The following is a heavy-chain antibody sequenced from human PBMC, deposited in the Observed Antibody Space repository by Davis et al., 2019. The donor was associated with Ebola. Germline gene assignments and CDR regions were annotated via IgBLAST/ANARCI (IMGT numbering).Heavy chain of an antibody. CDR3: ARDRIMHHYYGSGSYTASGGMDV. CDR1: GFTLSSYS. J-gene: IGHJ6*04. Sequence: GESLKISCAASGFTLSSYSMNWVRQAPGKGLEWVSYISSSSSTIYYADSVKGRFTISRDNAKNSLYLQMNSLRDEDTAVYYCARDRIMHHYYGSGSYTASGGMDVWGKGTTVTVSS. V-gene: IGHV3-48*02. D-gene: IGHD3-10*01. CDR2: ISSSSSTI.